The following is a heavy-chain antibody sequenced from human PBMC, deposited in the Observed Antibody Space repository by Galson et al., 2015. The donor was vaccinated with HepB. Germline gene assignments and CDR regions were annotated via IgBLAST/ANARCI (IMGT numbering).Heavy chain of an antibody. CDR2: IKQDGSEK. Sequence: SLRLSCAVSGFTFNNHWMNWVRQAPGKGLEWVANIKQDGSEKYYVDSVNGRFTISRDNTKASLYLQMSSLRVEDTAMYYCARGTNWLAALGSLDIWGQGTMVTVSS. CDR3: ARGTNWLAALGSLDI. J-gene: IGHJ3*02. D-gene: IGHD6-19*01. V-gene: IGHV3-7*03. CDR1: GFTFNNHW.